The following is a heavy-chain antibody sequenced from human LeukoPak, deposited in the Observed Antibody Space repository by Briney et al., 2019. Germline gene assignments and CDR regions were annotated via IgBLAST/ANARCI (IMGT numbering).Heavy chain of an antibody. CDR3: ARRLKVSYSSSWYDGYYYYYYGMDV. J-gene: IGHJ6*02. CDR1: GYSFTSYW. V-gene: IGHV5-51*01. D-gene: IGHD6-13*01. CDR2: IYPGDSDT. Sequence: GESLKISCKGSGYSFTSYWIGWVRQMPGKGLEWMGIIYPGDSDTRYSPSFQGQVTISADKSISTAYLQWSSLKASDTAMYYCARRLKVSYSSSWYDGYYYYYYGMDVWGQGTTVTVSS.